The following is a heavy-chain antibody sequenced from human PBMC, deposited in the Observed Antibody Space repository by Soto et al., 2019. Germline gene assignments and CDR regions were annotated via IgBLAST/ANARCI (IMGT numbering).Heavy chain of an antibody. CDR2: ISSTGVGT. Sequence: EVQLAASGGGLAQPGGSLNLSCAASGFTFSGYALDWFRQAPGKGLEYVSVISSTGVGTYYANSVQGKCTISSDNSKNTVYLQMCSLRPEDMAVYYCARRARPDFYYMDVWGKGTTVTVSS. V-gene: IGHV3-64*01. D-gene: IGHD6-6*01. CDR1: GFTFSGYA. CDR3: ARRARPDFYYMDV. J-gene: IGHJ6*03.